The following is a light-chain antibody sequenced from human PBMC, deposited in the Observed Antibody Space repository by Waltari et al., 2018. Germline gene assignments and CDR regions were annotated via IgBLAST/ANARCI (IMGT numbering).Light chain of an antibody. V-gene: IGKV3-11*01. Sequence: EIVLTQSPATLSLSPGERATLYCRDSQGVSRYLAWYQQRPGQAPRLLIYYASTRSTGIPARFSGSGSETDFTLTISSLEPEDFAVYYCQQRSNWPLTFGGGTKVEIK. CDR2: YAS. CDR1: QGVSRY. CDR3: QQRSNWPLT. J-gene: IGKJ4*01.